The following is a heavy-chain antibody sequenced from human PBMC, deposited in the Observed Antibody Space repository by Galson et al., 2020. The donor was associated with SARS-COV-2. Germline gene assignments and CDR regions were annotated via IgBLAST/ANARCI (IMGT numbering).Heavy chain of an antibody. CDR2: ISYDGSKK. CDR1: GFTFSSYA. Sequence: GGSLRLSCAASGFTFSSYAMHWFRQAPGKGLEWVAVISYDGSKKYYADSVKGRFTISRDNSKNTLYLQMNSLRAEDTAVYYCARDFGSGFDPWGKGTLVTVSS. J-gene: IGHJ5*02. CDR3: ARDFGSGFDP. V-gene: IGHV3-30*04. D-gene: IGHD3-10*01.